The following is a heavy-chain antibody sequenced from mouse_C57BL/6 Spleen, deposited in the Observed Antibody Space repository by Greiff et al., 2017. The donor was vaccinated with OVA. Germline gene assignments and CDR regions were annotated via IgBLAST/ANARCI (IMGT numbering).Heavy chain of an antibody. J-gene: IGHJ4*01. CDR3: ARSGLRLYYAMDY. CDR2: ISYDGSN. Sequence: EVHLVESGPGLVKPSQSLSLTCSVTGYSITSGYYWNWIRQFPGNKLEWMGYISYDGSNNYNPSLKNRISITRDTSKNQFFLKLNSVTTEDTATYYCARSGLRLYYAMDYWGQGTSVTVSS. CDR1: GYSITSGYY. V-gene: IGHV3-6*01. D-gene: IGHD2-4*01.